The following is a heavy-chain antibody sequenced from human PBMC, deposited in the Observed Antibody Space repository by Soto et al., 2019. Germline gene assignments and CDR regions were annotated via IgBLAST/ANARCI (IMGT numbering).Heavy chain of an antibody. V-gene: IGHV1-69*01. CDR2: IIPIFGTA. CDR1: GGTFSSYA. Sequence: QVPLVQSGAEVKKPGSSVKVSCKASGGTFSSYAISWVRQAPGQGLEWMGGIIPIFGTANYAQKFQGRVTITADESTSTAYMELSSLRSEDTAVYYCARDPTYYDFWSGYDYYYYGMDVWGQGTTVTVSS. D-gene: IGHD3-3*01. CDR3: ARDPTYYDFWSGYDYYYYGMDV. J-gene: IGHJ6*02.